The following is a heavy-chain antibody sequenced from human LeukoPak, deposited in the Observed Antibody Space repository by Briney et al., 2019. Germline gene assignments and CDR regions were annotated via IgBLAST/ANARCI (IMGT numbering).Heavy chain of an antibody. D-gene: IGHD1-26*01. V-gene: IGHV1-18*01. CDR3: AATRFSGSYFGPDAFDI. J-gene: IGHJ3*02. CDR1: GYTFSSYA. Sequence: ASVKVSCKASGYTFSSYAVTWVRQAPGQGLEWMGWISAYNGNAIYAQNLQGRVTMTTDTYTNTAYMELRSLRSDDTAVYYCAATRFSGSYFGPDAFDIWGQGTMVTVSS. CDR2: ISAYNGNA.